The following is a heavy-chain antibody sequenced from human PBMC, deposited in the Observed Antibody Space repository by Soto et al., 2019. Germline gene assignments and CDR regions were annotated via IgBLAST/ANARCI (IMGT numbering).Heavy chain of an antibody. V-gene: IGHV3-33*01. J-gene: IGHJ4*02. D-gene: IGHD5-18*01. CDR1: GFTFSSYG. Sequence: QVQLVESGGGVVQPGRSLRLSCAASGFTFSSYGMHWVRQAPGKGLEWVAVIWYDGSNKYYEDSVKGRFTISRDNSKNTLYLQMNSLRAEDTAVYYCARGDDVDTIDYWGQGTLVTVSS. CDR2: IWYDGSNK. CDR3: ARGDDVDTIDY.